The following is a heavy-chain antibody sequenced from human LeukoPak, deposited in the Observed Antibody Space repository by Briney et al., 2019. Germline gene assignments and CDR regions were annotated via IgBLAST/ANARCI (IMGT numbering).Heavy chain of an antibody. CDR2: INPSGGST. CDR3: ARDGSGSYYYYYMDV. CDR1: GYTFTSYY. J-gene: IGHJ6*03. V-gene: IGHV1-46*01. Sequence: AASVKVSCKASGYTFTSYYMHWVRQAPGQGLEWMGIINPSGGSTSYAQKFQGRVTMTRDTSTSTVYMELSSLRSEDTAVYYCARDGSGSYYYYYMDVWGKGTTVTVSS. D-gene: IGHD1-26*01.